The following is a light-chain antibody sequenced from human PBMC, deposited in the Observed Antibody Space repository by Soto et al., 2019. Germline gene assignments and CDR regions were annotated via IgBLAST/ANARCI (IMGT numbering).Light chain of an antibody. Sequence: QSALTQPASVSGSPGQSITISCTGTSSDVGSYNLVSWYQQHPGKAPQLMIYGGSKRPSGVSNRFSGSKSGNTASLTISGLQAEDEADYYCQTWGTGIPWVFGGGTKLTVL. V-gene: IGLV2-23*01. CDR2: GGS. J-gene: IGLJ3*02. CDR3: QTWGTGIPWV. CDR1: SSDVGSYNL.